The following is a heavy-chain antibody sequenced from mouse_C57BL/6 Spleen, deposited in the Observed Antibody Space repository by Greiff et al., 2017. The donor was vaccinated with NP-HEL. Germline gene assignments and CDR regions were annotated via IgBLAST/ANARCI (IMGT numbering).Heavy chain of an antibody. D-gene: IGHD1-1*01. J-gene: IGHJ3*01. V-gene: IGHV1-85*01. Sequence: QVQLKESGPELVKPGASVKLSCKASGYTFTSYDINWVKQRHGQGLEWIGWIYPRDGSTKYNEKFKGKATLTVDTSSSTAYMEIHSLTSEDSAVYFCAKAHLDGSSWFAYWGQRTLVTVSA. CDR2: IYPRDGST. CDR1: GYTFTSYD. CDR3: AKAHLDGSSWFAY.